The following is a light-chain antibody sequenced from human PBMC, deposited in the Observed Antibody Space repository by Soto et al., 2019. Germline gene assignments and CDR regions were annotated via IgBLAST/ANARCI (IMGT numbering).Light chain of an antibody. J-gene: IGKJ4*01. Sequence: DMQMTQSPSSVSASVGDRVTITRRTSQDISSWLAWYQQEPGKAPKLLIYAASSLQSGVPSRFSGSGSGTDFTLTISSLQPEDFATYYCQPANSFPLTFGGGTKVEIK. CDR2: AAS. CDR3: QPANSFPLT. V-gene: IGKV1-12*01. CDR1: QDISSW.